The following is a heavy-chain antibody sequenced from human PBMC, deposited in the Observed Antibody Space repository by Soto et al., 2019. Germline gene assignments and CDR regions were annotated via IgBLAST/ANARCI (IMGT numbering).Heavy chain of an antibody. D-gene: IGHD6-13*01. CDR3: ARDPGVYSSSWYWFDP. J-gene: IGHJ5*02. Sequence: ASVKVSCKGSGYTFTSYAMHWVRQAPGQRLEWMGWISAYNGNTNYAQKLQGRVTMTTDTSTSTAYMELRSLRSDDTAVYYCARDPGVYSSSWYWFDPWGQGTLVTVSS. CDR1: GYTFTSYA. CDR2: ISAYNGNT. V-gene: IGHV1-18*01.